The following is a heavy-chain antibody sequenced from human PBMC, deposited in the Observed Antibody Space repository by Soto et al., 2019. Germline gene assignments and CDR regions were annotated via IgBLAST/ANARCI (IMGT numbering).Heavy chain of an antibody. Sequence: QVQLVQSGAEVKEPGSSVKVSCKVSGGTFSSQTINWVRQVPGQGLEWMGSVIPIIGEGKYAQSFLGRVTIPGDRPTTTAYMGLSSLRSEDTAVYYCARPAVNDLDADSSAFDIWGQGTMVTVSS. J-gene: IGHJ3*02. D-gene: IGHD1-1*01. CDR1: GGTFSSQT. CDR3: ARPAVNDLDADSSAFDI. CDR2: VIPIIGEG. V-gene: IGHV1-69*02.